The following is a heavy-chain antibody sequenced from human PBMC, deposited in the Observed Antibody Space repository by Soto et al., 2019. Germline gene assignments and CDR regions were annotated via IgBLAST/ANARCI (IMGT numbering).Heavy chain of an antibody. J-gene: IGHJ4*02. CDR1: GGSISSSSYY. V-gene: IGHV4-39*01. D-gene: IGHD2-2*01. Sequence: SETLSLTCTVSGGSISSSSYYWGWIRQPPGKGLEWIGSIYYSGSTYYNPSLKSRVTISVDTSKNQFSLKLSSVTAAGTAVYYCVRVEVVPAAMDYWGQGTLVTGLL. CDR2: IYYSGST. CDR3: VRVEVVPAAMDY.